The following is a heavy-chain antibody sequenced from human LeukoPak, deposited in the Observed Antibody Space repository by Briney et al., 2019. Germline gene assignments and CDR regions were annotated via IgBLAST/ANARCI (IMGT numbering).Heavy chain of an antibody. D-gene: IGHD5-24*01. V-gene: IGHV4-34*01. J-gene: IGHJ4*02. CDR2: INHSGST. Sequence: SETLSLTCAVYGGSFSGYYWSWIRQPPGKGLEWIGEINHSGSTNYNPSLKSRVTISVDTSKNQFSLKLSSVTAADTAVYYCARVIPLDGYNYEAAYFDYWGQGTLVTVSS. CDR1: GGSFSGYY. CDR3: ARVIPLDGYNYEAAYFDY.